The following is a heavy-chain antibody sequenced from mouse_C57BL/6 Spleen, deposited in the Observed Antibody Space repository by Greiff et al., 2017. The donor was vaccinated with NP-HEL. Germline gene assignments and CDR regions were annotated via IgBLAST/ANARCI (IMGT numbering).Heavy chain of an antibody. D-gene: IGHD1-1*01. J-gene: IGHJ4*01. CDR1: GYTFTSYW. V-gene: IGHV1-74*01. Sequence: QVQLQQPGAELVKPGASVKVSCKASGYTFTSYWMHWVKQRPGQGLEWIGRIHPSDSDTNYNQKFKGKATLTVDKSSSTAYMQLSSLTSEDSAVYYCAIGDGNPYAMDYWGQGTSVTVSS. CDR2: IHPSDSDT. CDR3: AIGDGNPYAMDY.